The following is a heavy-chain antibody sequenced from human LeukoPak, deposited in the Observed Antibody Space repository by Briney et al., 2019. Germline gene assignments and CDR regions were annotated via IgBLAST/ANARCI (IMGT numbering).Heavy chain of an antibody. CDR3: ARGEGDSGGNFVGDY. CDR2: ISSSSNYI. CDR1: GFTFSSYS. D-gene: IGHD4-23*01. Sequence: KPGGSLRLSCAASGFTFSSYSMNWVRQAPGKGLEWVSSISSSSNYIYYADSVKGRFTLSRDNAKNSLWLQMNSLRAEDTAVYYCARGEGDSGGNFVGDYWGQGTLVTVSS. J-gene: IGHJ4*02. V-gene: IGHV3-21*01.